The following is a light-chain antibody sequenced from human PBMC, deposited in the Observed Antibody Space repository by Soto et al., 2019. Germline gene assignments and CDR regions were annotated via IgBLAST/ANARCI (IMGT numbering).Light chain of an antibody. CDR1: QDIRNY. CDR2: KAS. J-gene: IGKJ1*01. V-gene: IGKV1-5*03. Sequence: DIQMTQSPSSLSPSVGDRVTITCQASQDIRNYLNWYQQKPGNAPNLLIYKASTLKSGVPSRFSGSGSGTGFTLTISSLQPDDFATYYCQQYNNPWTFGLGTKVDIK. CDR3: QQYNNPWT.